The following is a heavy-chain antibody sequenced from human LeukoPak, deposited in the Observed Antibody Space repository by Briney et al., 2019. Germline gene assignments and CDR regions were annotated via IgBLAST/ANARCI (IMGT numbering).Heavy chain of an antibody. CDR1: GYTFTGYY. Sequence: ASVKVSCKASGYTFTGYYMHWVRQAPGQGLEWMGGIIPIFGTANYAQKFQGRVTITADESTSTAYMELSSLRSEDTAVYYCAREVITFGGFSAWFDPWGQGTLVTVSS. CDR2: IIPIFGTA. V-gene: IGHV1-69*13. J-gene: IGHJ5*02. CDR3: AREVITFGGFSAWFDP. D-gene: IGHD3-16*01.